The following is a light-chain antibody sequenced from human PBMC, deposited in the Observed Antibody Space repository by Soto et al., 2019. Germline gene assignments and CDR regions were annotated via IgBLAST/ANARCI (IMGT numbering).Light chain of an antibody. CDR1: QSVRSN. J-gene: IGKJ1*01. Sequence: EIVMTQSPATLSVSPGERATLSCRASQSVRSNVAWYQQKPGQAPRLLIYDAFTRATGIPARFSGSGSATEFTLTISSLQSEDFAVYYCQQYDNWPPWTFGQGTKVEIK. CDR2: DAF. V-gene: IGKV3-15*01. CDR3: QQYDNWPPWT.